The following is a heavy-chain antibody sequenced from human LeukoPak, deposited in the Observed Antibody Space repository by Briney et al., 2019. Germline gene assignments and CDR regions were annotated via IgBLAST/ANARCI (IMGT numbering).Heavy chain of an antibody. D-gene: IGHD1-26*01. J-gene: IGHJ6*02. V-gene: IGHV4-59*08. CDR2: IYYNGNT. CDR1: GGSISQYY. Sequence: PSETLSLICTVSGGSISQYYWSWIRQPPGKGLEWIGYIYYNGNTDSNPSLRSRVSISVDTSKNQFSLKLSSVTAADTAVYYCARHGARRLKTGGYYYDLDVWGQGTTVTVSS. CDR3: ARHGARRLKTGGYYYDLDV.